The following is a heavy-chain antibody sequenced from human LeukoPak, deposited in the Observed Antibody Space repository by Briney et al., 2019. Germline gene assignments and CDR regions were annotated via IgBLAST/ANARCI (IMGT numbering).Heavy chain of an antibody. CDR2: ISSSSSYI. V-gene: IGHV3-21*04. Sequence: GGSLRLSCAASEFTFSSYSMNWVRQAPGKGLEWVSSISSSSSYIYYADSVKGRFTISRDNAKNSLYLQMNSLRAEDTAVYYCARDRPTYHFDYWGQGTLVTVSS. CDR3: ARDRPTYHFDY. J-gene: IGHJ4*02. CDR1: EFTFSSYS.